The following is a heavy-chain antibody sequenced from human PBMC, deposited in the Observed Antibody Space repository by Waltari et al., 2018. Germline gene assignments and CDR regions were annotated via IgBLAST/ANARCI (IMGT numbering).Heavy chain of an antibody. J-gene: IGHJ1*01. CDR1: GFTCRSYS. Sequence: EXQLVESGGGLVKPGGSLRLSCAASGFTCRSYSMNWVRQAPGKGLGWVSSXSXSXSYIYYADSVKGXFXISRDNAKNSLYLQMXSLRAEDTAVYYCARAYSSXWLRGYFQHWGQGTLVTVSS. V-gene: IGHV3-21*01. D-gene: IGHD6-19*01. CDR3: ARAYSSXWLRGYFQH. CDR2: XSXSXSYI.